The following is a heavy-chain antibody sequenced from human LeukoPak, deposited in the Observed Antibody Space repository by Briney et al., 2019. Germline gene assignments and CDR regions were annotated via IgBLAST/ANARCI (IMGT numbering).Heavy chain of an antibody. CDR3: ARGPGAVGLSP. CDR1: GGSFTNYY. CDR2: SNHSGDT. J-gene: IGHJ5*02. V-gene: IGHV4-34*01. Sequence: SEPLSHTCNLSGGSFTNYYWSGIRHTPEGGLEWVGQSNHSGDTSYNQSLSSRVTLSVDRSKNQLSLKVTSVTAADTGVYYCARGPGAVGLSPWGQGSLVSVSS. D-gene: IGHD6-19*01.